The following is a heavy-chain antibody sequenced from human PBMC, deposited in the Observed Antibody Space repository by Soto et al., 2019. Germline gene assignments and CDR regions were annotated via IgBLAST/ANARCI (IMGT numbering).Heavy chain of an antibody. Sequence: PSETLSLTCAVYGGSFSGYYWSWIRQPPGKGLEWIGEINHSGSTNYNPSLKSRVTISVDTSKNQFSLKLSSVTAADTAVYYCARGGGSGWYMDYWGQGTLVTVS. CDR3: ARGGGSGWYMDY. D-gene: IGHD6-19*01. CDR1: GGSFSGYY. CDR2: INHSGST. V-gene: IGHV4-34*01. J-gene: IGHJ4*02.